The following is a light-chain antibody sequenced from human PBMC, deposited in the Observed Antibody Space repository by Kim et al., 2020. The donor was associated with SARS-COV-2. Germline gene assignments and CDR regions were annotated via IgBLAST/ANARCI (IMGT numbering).Light chain of an antibody. V-gene: IGLV1-51*01. CDR2: DNN. Sequence: QSVLTQPPSVSAAPGQKVTISCSGSSSNIGNNYVSWYQQVPGTAPKLLIYDNNNRPSGIPDRFSGSKSGTSATLGITGLQTGDEADYYCGTWDSSLSAGVFGGGTQLTVL. J-gene: IGLJ3*02. CDR3: GTWDSSLSAGV. CDR1: SSNIGNNY.